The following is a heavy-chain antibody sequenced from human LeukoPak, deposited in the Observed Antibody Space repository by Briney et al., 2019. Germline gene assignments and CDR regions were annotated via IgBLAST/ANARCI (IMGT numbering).Heavy chain of an antibody. Sequence: PSETLSLTCTVSGGSISSHYWSWIRQPPGKGLEWIGYIYYSGSTNYNPSLKSRVTISVDTSKNQFSLNLSSVSAADTAVYYCARSPPPDYYGSGSYYNLYYYGMDVWGQGTTVTVSS. V-gene: IGHV4-59*11. CDR1: GGSISSHY. D-gene: IGHD3-10*01. CDR2: IYYSGST. J-gene: IGHJ6*02. CDR3: ARSPPPDYYGSGSYYNLYYYGMDV.